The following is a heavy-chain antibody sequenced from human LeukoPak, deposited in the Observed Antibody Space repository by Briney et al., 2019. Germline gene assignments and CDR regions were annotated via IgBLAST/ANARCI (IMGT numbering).Heavy chain of an antibody. CDR1: GGSISSYY. V-gene: IGHV4-59*01. D-gene: IGHD5-18*01. J-gene: IGHJ4*02. CDR2: IYYSGST. CDR3: AGTKLWLDY. Sequence: SETLSLTCTVSGGSISSYYWSWIRQPPGKGLEWIGYIYYSGSTNYNPPLKSRVTISVDTSKNQFSLKLSSVTAADTAVYYCAGTKLWLDYWGQGTLVTVTS.